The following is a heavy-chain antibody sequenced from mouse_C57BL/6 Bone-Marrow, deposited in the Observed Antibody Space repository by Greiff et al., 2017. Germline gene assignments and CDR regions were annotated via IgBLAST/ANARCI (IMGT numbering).Heavy chain of an antibody. CDR1: GYTFTSYT. J-gene: IGHJ2*01. V-gene: IGHV1-4*01. CDR2: IIPGSGYT. CDR3: AFAAVEACAY. D-gene: IGHD1-1*01. Sequence: QVQLQQSGAELVRPGASVKMSCKASGYTFTSYTMHWVKQRPGQGLDWIGYIIPGSGYTKYNQKFKDKATLTADKSSSTAYMQLSSLTSEDSAVYYDAFAAVEACAYWVQGTTLTVSS.